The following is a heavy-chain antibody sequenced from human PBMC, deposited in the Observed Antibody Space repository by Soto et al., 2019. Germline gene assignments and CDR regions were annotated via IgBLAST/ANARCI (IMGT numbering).Heavy chain of an antibody. CDR2: ISTTGGHV. CDR3: VSQPLWARPFES. D-gene: IGHD7-27*01. J-gene: IGHJ4*02. V-gene: IGHV3-48*03. CDR1: GFLFRNYE. Sequence: EVRLVESGGDLVKSGGSLRLSCVGSGFLFRNYEMNWVRQAPGKGLEWLAHISTTGGHVSESDSVKGRFTISRDNTKHTLYLQMNSLRTEVTGVNYCVSQPLWARPFESSGQGTLVNVSS.